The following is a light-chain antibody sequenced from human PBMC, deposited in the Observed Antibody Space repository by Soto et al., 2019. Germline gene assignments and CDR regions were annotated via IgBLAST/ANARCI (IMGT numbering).Light chain of an antibody. CDR3: CSYAGSSTPYV. CDR1: SSDVGSYNL. CDR2: EGS. V-gene: IGLV2-23*01. J-gene: IGLJ1*01. Sequence: QSALTQPASXXXXPGQSITISCTGTSSDVGSYNLVSWYQQHPGKAPKLMIYEGSKRPSGVSNRFSGSKSGNTASLTISGLQAEDEADYYCCSYAGSSTPYVFGTGTKLTVL.